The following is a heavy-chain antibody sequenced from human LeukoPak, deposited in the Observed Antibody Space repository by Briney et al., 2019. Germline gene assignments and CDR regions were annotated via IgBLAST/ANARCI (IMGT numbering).Heavy chain of an antibody. Sequence: GGSLRLSCAASGFTFSSYWMSWVRQAPGKGLEWVANIKQDGSEKYHVDSVKGRFTISRDNAKNTLYLQMNSLRAEDTAVYYCAKRGYYDFWSGYQPFDYWGQGTLVTVSS. V-gene: IGHV3-7*03. CDR2: IKQDGSEK. CDR1: GFTFSSYW. J-gene: IGHJ4*02. CDR3: AKRGYYDFWSGYQPFDY. D-gene: IGHD3-3*01.